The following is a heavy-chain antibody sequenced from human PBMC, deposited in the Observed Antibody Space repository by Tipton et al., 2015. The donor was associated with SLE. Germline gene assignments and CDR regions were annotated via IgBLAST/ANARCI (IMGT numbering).Heavy chain of an antibody. J-gene: IGHJ5*02. V-gene: IGHV4-59*01. CDR3: ARARRIAEFDP. CDR2: IYYSGRT. Sequence: TLSLTCTVSGGSISSYYWSWIRQPPGKGLEWIGYIYYSGRTNYNPSLKSRVTISVDTSKNQFSLRLSSVTAADTAVYYCARARRIAEFDPWGQGTLVTVSS. D-gene: IGHD6-13*01. CDR1: GGSISSYY.